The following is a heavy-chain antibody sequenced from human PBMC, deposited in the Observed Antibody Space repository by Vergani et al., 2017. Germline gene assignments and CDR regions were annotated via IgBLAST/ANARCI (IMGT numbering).Heavy chain of an antibody. CDR3: SKALIPGYYYYYMDV. D-gene: IGHD3-10*01. CDR1: GFTFSSYA. J-gene: IGHJ6*03. Sequence: EVQLLESGGGLVQPGGSLRLSCAASGFTFSSYAMSWVRQAPGKGLEWVSAISGSGGSTYYADSVKGRCTISRENSKNTLYLQMNSLRAEDTTVYYFSKALIPGYYYYYMDVWGKGTTVTVSS. CDR2: ISGSGGST. V-gene: IGHV3-23*01.